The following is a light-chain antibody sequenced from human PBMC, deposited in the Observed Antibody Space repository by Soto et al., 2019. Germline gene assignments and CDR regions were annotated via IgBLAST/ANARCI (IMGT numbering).Light chain of an antibody. V-gene: IGKV1-39*01. CDR1: QSISSY. Sequence: IQVTKSPASLSASVGDRVTITCRASQSISSYLNWYQQKPGKAPKLLIYAASSLHSGVPSRFSGSGSGTDFTLTISSLQPEDFATYYCQQSYSTPPTFGQGTRLEI. J-gene: IGKJ5*01. CDR2: AAS. CDR3: QQSYSTPPT.